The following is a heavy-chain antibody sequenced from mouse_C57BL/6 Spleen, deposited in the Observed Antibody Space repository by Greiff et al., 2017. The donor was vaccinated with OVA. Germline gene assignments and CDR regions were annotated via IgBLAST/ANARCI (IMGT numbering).Heavy chain of an antibody. CDR2: IYPGDGDT. CDR3: AREGYGSSQLAY. J-gene: IGHJ3*01. V-gene: IGHV1-80*01. D-gene: IGHD1-1*01. Sequence: QVQLQQSGAELVKPGASVKISCKASGYAFSSYWMNWVKQRPGKGLEWIGQIYPGDGDTNYNGKFKGKATLTADKSSSTAYMQLSSLTSEDSAVYFCAREGYGSSQLAYWGQGTLVTVSA. CDR1: GYAFSSYW.